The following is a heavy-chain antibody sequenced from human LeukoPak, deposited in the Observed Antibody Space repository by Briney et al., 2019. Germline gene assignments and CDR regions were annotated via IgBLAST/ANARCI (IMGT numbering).Heavy chain of an antibody. V-gene: IGHV3-9*01. CDR2: ISWNSGSI. CDR1: GFTFDDYA. D-gene: IGHD2-2*01. CDR3: AKDWGSTSAPYYVDY. J-gene: IGHJ4*02. Sequence: GRSLRLSCAASGFTFDDYAMHWVRQAPGKGLEWVSGISWNSGSIGYADSVKGRFTISRDNAKNSLYLQMNSLRAEDTALYYCAKDWGSTSAPYYVDYWGQGTLVTVSS.